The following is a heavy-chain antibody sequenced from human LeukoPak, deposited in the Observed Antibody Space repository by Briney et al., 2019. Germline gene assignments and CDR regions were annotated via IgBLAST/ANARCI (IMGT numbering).Heavy chain of an antibody. J-gene: IGHJ4*02. V-gene: IGHV3-30*18. Sequence: RPGGSLRLSCAASGFTFSSYGMHWVRQAPGKGLEWVAVISYDGSNKYYADSVKGRFTISRDNSKNTLYLQMNSLRAEDTAVYYCAKLATVTLPFDYWGQGTLVTVSS. D-gene: IGHD4-17*01. CDR2: ISYDGSNK. CDR3: AKLATVTLPFDY. CDR1: GFTFSSYG.